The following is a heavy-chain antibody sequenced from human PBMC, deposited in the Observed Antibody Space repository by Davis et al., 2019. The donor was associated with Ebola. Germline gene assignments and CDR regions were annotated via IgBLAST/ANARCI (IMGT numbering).Heavy chain of an antibody. Sequence: MPSETLSLTCAVYGGSFSGYYWSWIRQPPGKGLEWIGEINHSGSTNYNPSLKSRVTISVDTSKNQFSLKLSSVTAADTAVYYCARGRSSSVVFYYYGMDVWGQGTTVTVSS. J-gene: IGHJ6*02. CDR1: GGSFSGYY. V-gene: IGHV4-34*01. CDR3: ARGRSSSVVFYYYGMDV. D-gene: IGHD6-6*01. CDR2: INHSGST.